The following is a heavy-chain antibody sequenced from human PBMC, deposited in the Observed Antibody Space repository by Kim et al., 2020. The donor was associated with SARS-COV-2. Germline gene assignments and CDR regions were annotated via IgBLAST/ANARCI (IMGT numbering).Heavy chain of an antibody. V-gene: IGHV3-30*03. D-gene: IGHD3-22*01. J-gene: IGHJ4*02. CDR2: ISYDGSNK. Sequence: GGSLRLSCAASGFTFSSYGMHWVRQAPGKGLEWVAVISYDGSNKYYADSVKGRFTISRDNSKNTLYLQMNSLRAEDTAVYYCATADYYDSSGYYYFDYWGQGTLVTVSS. CDR3: ATADYYDSSGYYYFDY. CDR1: GFTFSSYG.